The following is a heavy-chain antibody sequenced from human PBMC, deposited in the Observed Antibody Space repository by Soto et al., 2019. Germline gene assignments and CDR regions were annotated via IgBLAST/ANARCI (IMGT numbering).Heavy chain of an antibody. V-gene: IGHV1-69*12. CDR1: GGTFSSYA. Sequence: QVQLVQSGAEVKKPGSSVKVSCKASGGTFSSYAISWVRQAPGQGLEWMGGIIPIFGTANYAQKFQGRVTITADESTSTAYMELSSLRSEDTAVYYCARVLGFVAVVGPYYYGMDVWGQGTTVTVSS. J-gene: IGHJ6*02. CDR2: IIPIFGTA. CDR3: ARVLGFVAVVGPYYYGMDV. D-gene: IGHD6-19*01.